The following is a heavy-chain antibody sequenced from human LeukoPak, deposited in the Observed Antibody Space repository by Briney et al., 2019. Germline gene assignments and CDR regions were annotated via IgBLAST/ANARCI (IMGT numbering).Heavy chain of an antibody. CDR1: GGSFSGYY. D-gene: IGHD5-12*01. J-gene: IGHJ5*02. CDR2: INHSGST. V-gene: IGHV4-34*01. CDR3: ARAGVPSVATGLGWFDP. Sequence: SETLSLTCAVYGGSFSGYYWSWIRQPPGKGLEWIGEINHSGSTNYNSSLKSRVTISVDTSRNQFSLKLSSVTAADTAVYYCARAGVPSVATGLGWFDPWGQGTLVIVSS.